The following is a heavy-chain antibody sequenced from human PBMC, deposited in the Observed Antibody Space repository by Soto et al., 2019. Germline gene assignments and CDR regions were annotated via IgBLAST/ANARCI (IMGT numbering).Heavy chain of an antibody. J-gene: IGHJ4*02. CDR2: VFYTDFT. V-gene: IGHV4-39*01. CDR3: ATSQKGYNWNYFAH. CDR1: GASISGSYYY. D-gene: IGHD1-20*01. Sequence: SETLSLTCAVSGASISGSYYYWAWLRQSPGKGPEWIGSVFYTDFTSYNPSLESRVSVSVDTSKSRFSLKLSAVTAADTAVYYCATSQKGYNWNYFAHWGQGALVTVSS.